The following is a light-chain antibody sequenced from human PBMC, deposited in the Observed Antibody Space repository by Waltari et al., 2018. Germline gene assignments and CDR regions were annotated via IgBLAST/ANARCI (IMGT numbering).Light chain of an antibody. CDR1: NDMSSW. CDR3: QQSNNFPLT. Sequence: DIQMTQSPSSVYASVGDRVTITCRASNDMSSWLAWYQQKAGRAPKPLIYAAASLQNGVPSRFSGSGSGTDFTLTISSLQPEDFATYYCQQSNNFPLTCGGGTKVEVK. J-gene: IGKJ4*01. CDR2: AAA. V-gene: IGKV1-12*01.